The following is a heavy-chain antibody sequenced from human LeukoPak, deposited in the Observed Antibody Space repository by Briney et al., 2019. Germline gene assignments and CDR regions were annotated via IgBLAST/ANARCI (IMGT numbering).Heavy chain of an antibody. CDR3: AREQRRGYSYVWANWFDP. V-gene: IGHV4-4*07. CDR2: IYTSGST. D-gene: IGHD5-18*01. Sequence: SETLSLTCTVSGGSISSYYWSWIRQPAGKGLEWIGRIYTSGSTNYNPSLKSRVTMSVDTSKIQFSLKLSSVTAADTAVYYCAREQRRGYSYVWANWFDPWGQGTLVTVSS. J-gene: IGHJ5*02. CDR1: GGSISSYY.